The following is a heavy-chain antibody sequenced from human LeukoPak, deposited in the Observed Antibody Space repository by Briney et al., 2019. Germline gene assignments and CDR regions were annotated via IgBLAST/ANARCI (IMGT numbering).Heavy chain of an antibody. D-gene: IGHD2-15*01. V-gene: IGHV3-53*04. CDR3: ARDQVVVAATDYYYYGMDV. CDR1: GFTVSTNY. CDR2: IYSGGST. Sequence: GGSLRLSCAASGFTVSTNYMSWVRQAPGKGLEWVSVIYSGGSTYYSDSVKGRFTISRHNSENTLYLQMNSLRAEDTAVYYCARDQVVVAATDYYYYGMDVWGQGTTVTVSS. J-gene: IGHJ6*02.